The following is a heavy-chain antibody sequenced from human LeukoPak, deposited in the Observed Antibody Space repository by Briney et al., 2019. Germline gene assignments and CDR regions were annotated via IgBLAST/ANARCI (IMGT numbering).Heavy chain of an antibody. CDR1: GFTFSSYA. D-gene: IGHD3-16*02. CDR2: ISYDGSNK. V-gene: IGHV3-30*01. CDR3: ARSFCH. J-gene: IGHJ1*01. Sequence: GGSLRLSCAASGFTFSSYAMHWVRQAPGKGLEWVAVISYDGSNKYYADSAKGRFTISRDNSKNTLYLQMNSLRAEDTAVYYCARSFCHWGQGTLVTVSS.